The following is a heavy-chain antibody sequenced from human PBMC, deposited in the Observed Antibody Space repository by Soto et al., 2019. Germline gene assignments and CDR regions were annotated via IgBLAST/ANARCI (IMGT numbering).Heavy chain of an antibody. V-gene: IGHV2-5*01. Sequence: QITLKESGPTQVQPTQTLTLTCTFSGFSLSTSGVGVAWIRQPPGKAPEFLALIHWYDTERYRSSLTSRLPIMKDTSKTQVVLTMSNVDPVDTAPYYCAHLLWFGDGALDVWGQGKMVTVSS. J-gene: IGHJ3*01. CDR3: AHLLWFGDGALDV. CDR2: IHWYDTE. CDR1: GFSLSTSGVG. D-gene: IGHD3-10*01.